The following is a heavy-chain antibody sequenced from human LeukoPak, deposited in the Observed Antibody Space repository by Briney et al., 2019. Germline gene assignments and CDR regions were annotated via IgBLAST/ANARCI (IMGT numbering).Heavy chain of an antibody. V-gene: IGHV3-23*01. D-gene: IGHD2-8*01. CDR2: ISDSGSST. CDR1: GLTFSSYA. CDR3: AGKSPGWSMAFDH. J-gene: IGHJ4*02. Sequence: GGSLRLSCAASGLTFSSYAMSWVRQAPGKGLEWVSAISDSGSSTYYADSVKGRFTISRDNSKNTLYLQTNSLRTEDTAVYYCAGKSPGWSMAFDHWGQGTLVTVSS.